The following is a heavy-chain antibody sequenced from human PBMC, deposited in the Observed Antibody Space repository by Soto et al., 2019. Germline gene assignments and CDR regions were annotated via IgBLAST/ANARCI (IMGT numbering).Heavy chain of an antibody. Sequence: QVQLVQSGAEVTKPGSSVKVSCKASGGTFSSYAISWVRQAPGQGLEWMGGIIPIFGTANYAQKFQGRVTITADESTSTAYMELSSLRSEDTAVYYCARERYCSGGSCYIIFGSDYYGMDVWGQGTTVTVSS. V-gene: IGHV1-69*01. CDR3: ARERYCSGGSCYIIFGSDYYGMDV. CDR1: GGTFSSYA. D-gene: IGHD2-15*01. J-gene: IGHJ6*02. CDR2: IIPIFGTA.